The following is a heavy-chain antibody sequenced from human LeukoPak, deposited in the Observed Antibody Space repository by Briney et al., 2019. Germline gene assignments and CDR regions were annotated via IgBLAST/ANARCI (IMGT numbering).Heavy chain of an antibody. J-gene: IGHJ3*02. D-gene: IGHD2-8*02. Sequence: PSETLSLTCAVLGGSFRGYYWSWIRQSPGKGLEWIGEINHGGSTTYNPSLGSRVTISIDTSSSQFSVKLTSVTAADTALYFCARSRLWPTGTVDIWDRGTMVTVSS. V-gene: IGHV4-34*01. CDR3: ARSRLWPTGTVDI. CDR2: INHGGST. CDR1: GGSFRGYY.